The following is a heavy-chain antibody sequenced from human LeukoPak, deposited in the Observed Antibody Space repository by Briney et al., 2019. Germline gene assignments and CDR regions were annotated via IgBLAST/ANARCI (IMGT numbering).Heavy chain of an antibody. CDR2: INYSGST. J-gene: IGHJ3*02. D-gene: IGHD3-22*01. Sequence: SETLSLTCTVSSGSISSNSYYWAWIRQPPGKGLEWIGSINYSGSTYYNPSLKSRVTMAVDTSKNQFSLKLSSVTAADTAVYYCARGSLTYYDSSGYYYRAFDIWGQGTMVTVSS. V-gene: IGHV4-39*07. CDR1: SGSISSNSYY. CDR3: ARGSLTYYDSSGYYYRAFDI.